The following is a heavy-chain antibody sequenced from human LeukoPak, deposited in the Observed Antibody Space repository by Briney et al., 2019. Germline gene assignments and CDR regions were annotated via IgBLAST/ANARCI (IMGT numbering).Heavy chain of an antibody. Sequence: SETLSLTCTVSGGSISSSSYYWGWIRQPPGKGLEWIGSVFYSGSTYYNSSLQSRITISADTSKNQFSLKLTSVTAADTAVYYCASDRCGLSFCFWGQGTLVTVSS. CDR2: VFYSGST. D-gene: IGHD3-22*01. V-gene: IGHV4-39*01. J-gene: IGHJ4*02. CDR1: GGSISSSSYY. CDR3: ASDRCGLSFCF.